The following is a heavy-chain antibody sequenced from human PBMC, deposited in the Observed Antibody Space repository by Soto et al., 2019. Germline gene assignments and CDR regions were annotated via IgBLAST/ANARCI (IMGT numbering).Heavy chain of an antibody. CDR1: GFSLSTSGMC. CDR3: ARILYYYDSSGYYSLYYFDY. D-gene: IGHD3-22*01. Sequence: SGHTLVNPTQTLTLTCTFSGFSLSTSGMCVSWIRQPPGKALEWLALIDWDDDKYYSTSLKTRLTISKDTSKNQVVLTMTNMDPVDTATYYCARILYYYDSSGYYSLYYFDYWGQGTLVTVSS. V-gene: IGHV2-70*01. J-gene: IGHJ4*02. CDR2: IDWDDDK.